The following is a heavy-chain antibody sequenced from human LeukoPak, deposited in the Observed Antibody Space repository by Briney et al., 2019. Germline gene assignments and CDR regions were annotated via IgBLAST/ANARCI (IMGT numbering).Heavy chain of an antibody. V-gene: IGHV1-18*01. Sequence: GASVKVSCKASGYTFTSYGISWVRQAPGQGLEWMGWISAYNGNTNYAQKLQGRVTMTTDTSTSTAYMELRSLRSDDTAVYYCAREWGQYSGSYSGDDAFDIWGQGTMVTVSS. CDR2: ISAYNGNT. D-gene: IGHD1-26*01. CDR3: AREWGQYSGSYSGDDAFDI. J-gene: IGHJ3*02. CDR1: GYTFTSYG.